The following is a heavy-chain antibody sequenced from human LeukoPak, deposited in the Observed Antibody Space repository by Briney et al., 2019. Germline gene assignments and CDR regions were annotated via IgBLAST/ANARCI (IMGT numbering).Heavy chain of an antibody. CDR3: ARGTAAYYYDSSGYYSGGGNYYMDV. D-gene: IGHD3-22*01. CDR1: GYTFTNYA. Sequence: ASVKVSCKASGYTFTNYAINWVRQAPGQGLEWMGWINTNTGNPTYAQGFTGRFVFSLDTSGSTAYLQISSLKAEDTAVYYCARGTAAYYYDSSGYYSGGGNYYMDVWGKGTTVTVSS. V-gene: IGHV7-4-1*02. J-gene: IGHJ6*03. CDR2: INTNTGNP.